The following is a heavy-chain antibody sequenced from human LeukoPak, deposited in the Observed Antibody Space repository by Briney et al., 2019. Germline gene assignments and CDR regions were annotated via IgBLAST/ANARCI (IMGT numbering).Heavy chain of an antibody. CDR1: GYTFTSYY. J-gene: IGHJ4*02. V-gene: IGHV1-2*02. CDR2: INPHSGGT. D-gene: IGHD3-22*01. CDR3: ARDFHSSGYYHYFHY. Sequence: GAAVKVSCKASGYTFTSYYIHWVRQAPGQGLEWMGWINPHSGGTNYAQNFQGRVTMTRDTSISTAYMELSSLRSDDTAVYYCARDFHSSGYYHYFHYWGQGTLVTVSS.